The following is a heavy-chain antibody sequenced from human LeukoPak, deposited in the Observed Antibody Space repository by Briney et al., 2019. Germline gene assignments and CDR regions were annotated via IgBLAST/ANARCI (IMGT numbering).Heavy chain of an antibody. J-gene: IGHJ4*02. V-gene: IGHV3-30*03. CDR1: GFTFSSYG. CDR2: ISYDGSNK. Sequence: GRSLRLSCAASGFTFSSYGMHWVRQAPGKGLEWVAVISYDGSNKYYADSVKGRFTISRDNSKNTLYLQMNSLRAEDTAVYYCARDPQAGSGYVLYFDYWGQGTLVTVSS. CDR3: ARDPQAGSGYVLYFDY. D-gene: IGHD5-12*01.